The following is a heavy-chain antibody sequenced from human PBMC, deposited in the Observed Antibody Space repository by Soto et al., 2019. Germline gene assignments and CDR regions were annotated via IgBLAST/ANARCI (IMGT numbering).Heavy chain of an antibody. V-gene: IGHV4-30-4*01. D-gene: IGHD4-17*01. Sequence: NPSETLSLTCTVSGGSISSGDYYWSWIRQPPGKGLEWIGYIYYSGSTYYNPSLKSRVTISVDTSKNQFSLKLSSVTAADTAVYYCAREQSDRDYGDHIYYYGMDVWGQGTTVTVSS. J-gene: IGHJ6*02. CDR2: IYYSGST. CDR3: AREQSDRDYGDHIYYYGMDV. CDR1: GGSISSGDYY.